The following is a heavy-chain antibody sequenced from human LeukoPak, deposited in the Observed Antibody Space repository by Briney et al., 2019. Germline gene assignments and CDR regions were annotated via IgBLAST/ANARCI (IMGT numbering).Heavy chain of an antibody. CDR2: MNPNSGNT. V-gene: IGHV1-8*01. Sequence: ASVKVSCKASGYTFTSYDTNWVRQATGQGLEWMGWMNPNSGNTGYAQKFQGRVTMTRNTSISTAYMELSSLRSEDTAVYYCARGDVVATMRAPSFDYWGQGTLVTVSS. D-gene: IGHD5-12*01. CDR3: ARGDVVATMRAPSFDY. J-gene: IGHJ4*02. CDR1: GYTFTSYD.